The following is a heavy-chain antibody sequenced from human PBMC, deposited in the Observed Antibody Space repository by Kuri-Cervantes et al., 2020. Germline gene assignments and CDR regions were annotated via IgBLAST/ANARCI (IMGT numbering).Heavy chain of an antibody. V-gene: IGHV1-8*01. Sequence: ASVKVSCKASGYSFTSYDINWVRQATGQGLEWMGWMNPNSGNTGYAQKFQGRVTMTRNTSISTAYMELSSLRSEDTAVYYRARGLRSEQQQTAYEMDVWGQGTTVTVSS. J-gene: IGHJ6*02. D-gene: IGHD6-13*01. CDR3: ARGLRSEQQQTAYEMDV. CDR1: GYSFTSYD. CDR2: MNPNSGNT.